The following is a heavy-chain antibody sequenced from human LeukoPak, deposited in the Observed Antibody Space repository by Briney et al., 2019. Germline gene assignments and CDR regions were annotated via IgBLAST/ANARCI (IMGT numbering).Heavy chain of an antibody. V-gene: IGHV1-69*13. CDR2: IIPIFGTA. CDR3: ARSGDSSGYYIYYYYMDV. Sequence: GASVKVSCKASGGTFSSYAISWVRQAPGQGLEWMGGIIPIFGTANYAQQFQGRFTITADESTSTAYMELSSLRSEDTAVYYCARSGDSSGYYIYYYYMDVWGKGTTVTISS. D-gene: IGHD3-22*01. J-gene: IGHJ6*03. CDR1: GGTFSSYA.